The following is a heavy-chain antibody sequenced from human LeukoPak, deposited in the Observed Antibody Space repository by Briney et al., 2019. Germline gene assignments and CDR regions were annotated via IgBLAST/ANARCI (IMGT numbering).Heavy chain of an antibody. CDR1: GFTFSSFA. J-gene: IGHJ4*02. Sequence: GGSLRLSCAASGFTFSSFAMSWVRQAPGKGLEWVSAISGSGGSTYYADSVRGRFTISRDNSKNTLYLQMNSLRAEDTAVYYCAKVEGATNSFDYWGQGTLVTVSS. D-gene: IGHD1-26*01. CDR3: AKVEGATNSFDY. V-gene: IGHV3-23*01. CDR2: ISGSGGST.